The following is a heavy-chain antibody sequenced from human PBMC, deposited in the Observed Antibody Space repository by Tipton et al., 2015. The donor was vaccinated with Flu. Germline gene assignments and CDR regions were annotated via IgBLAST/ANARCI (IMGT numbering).Heavy chain of an antibody. V-gene: IGHV4-34*01. Sequence: TLSLTCAVYGRSFSGYYWSWIRQPPGKGLEWIGEINHSGSTNYNPSLKSRVTISVDTSKNQFSLKLSSVTAADTAVYYCARVAPTMVRGGGDTDAFDIWGQGTMVTVSS. CDR1: GRSFSGYY. J-gene: IGHJ3*02. CDR3: ARVAPTMVRGGGDTDAFDI. D-gene: IGHD3-10*01. CDR2: INHSGST.